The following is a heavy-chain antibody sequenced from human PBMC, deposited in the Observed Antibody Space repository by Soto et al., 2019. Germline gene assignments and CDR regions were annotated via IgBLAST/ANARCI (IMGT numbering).Heavy chain of an antibody. J-gene: IGHJ4*02. CDR1: GFSLSRDY. CDR2: IYNSGNT. Sequence: SETLSLTCTVSGFSLSRDYWTWIRQPPGKEPEWIAYIYNSGNTVYNPSLKSRVTISGDTSKNQFSMKLSSVTAADTAVYYCVRHACSDGCYFDYWGQGTEVTVSS. V-gene: IGHV4-59*08. CDR3: VRHACSDGCYFDY. D-gene: IGHD2-15*01.